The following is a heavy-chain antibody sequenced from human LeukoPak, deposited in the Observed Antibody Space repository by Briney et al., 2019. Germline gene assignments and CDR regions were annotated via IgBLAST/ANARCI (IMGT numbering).Heavy chain of an antibody. D-gene: IGHD6-19*01. J-gene: IGHJ1*01. CDR1: GGSISSTNW. CDR2: IYHSGNT. Sequence: SETLSLTCAVSGGSISSTNWWSWVRQPPAKGLEWIGEIYHSGNTNYNPSLKSRVTLSVDKSKNQLSLKVNSVTAADTAVYYCVANGWYSLEHWGQRTLVIVSS. V-gene: IGHV4-4*02. CDR3: VANGWYSLEH.